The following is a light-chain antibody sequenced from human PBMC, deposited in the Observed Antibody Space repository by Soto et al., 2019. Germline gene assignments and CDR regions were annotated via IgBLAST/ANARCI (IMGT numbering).Light chain of an antibody. CDR3: GSYRSNSLVV. V-gene: IGLV2-14*01. CDR2: EVI. Sequence: QSVLTQPASVSGSPGQSITISCTGSSSDVGDYNYVSWYQQHPGKAPKLMIYEVINRPSGVSNRFSGSKSGNTASLTISGLQAEDEADYYCGSYRSNSLVVFGGGTKLTVL. CDR1: SSDVGDYNY. J-gene: IGLJ2*01.